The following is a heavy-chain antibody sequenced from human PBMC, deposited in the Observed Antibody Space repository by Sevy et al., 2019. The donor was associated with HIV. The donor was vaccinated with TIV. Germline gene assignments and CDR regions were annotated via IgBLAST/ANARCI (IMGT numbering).Heavy chain of an antibody. Sequence: GGSLRLSCAASGFTFSSYSMNWVRQAPGRGLEWISYISSSSSAIYYADSVKGRFTISRDNAKNSLYLQMNSLRDEDTAVYYCAREQWQLNAADAFDIWGQGTMVTVSS. CDR2: ISSSSSAI. J-gene: IGHJ3*02. CDR3: AREQWQLNAADAFDI. CDR1: GFTFSSYS. D-gene: IGHD6-19*01. V-gene: IGHV3-48*02.